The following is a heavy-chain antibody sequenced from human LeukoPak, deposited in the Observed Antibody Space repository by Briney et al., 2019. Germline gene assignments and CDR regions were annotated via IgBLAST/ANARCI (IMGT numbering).Heavy chain of an antibody. CDR1: GGSFSGYY. J-gene: IGHJ5*02. V-gene: IGHV4-34*01. CDR2: INHSGST. Sequence: SETLSLTCAVYGGSFSGYYWSWIRQPPGKGLEWIGEINHSGSTNYNPSLKSRVTISVDTSKNQFSLKLSSVTAAGTAVYYCARGLGSRRLGYCSSTSCRKIGCWFDPWGQGTLVTVSS. CDR3: ARGLGSRRLGYCSSTSCRKIGCWFDP. D-gene: IGHD2-2*01.